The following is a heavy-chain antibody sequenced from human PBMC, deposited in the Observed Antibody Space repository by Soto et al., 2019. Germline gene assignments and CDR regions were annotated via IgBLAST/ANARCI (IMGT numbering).Heavy chain of an antibody. Sequence: EVQLLESGGGLVQPGGSLRLSCAASGFTFSSYAMSWVRQAPGTGLEWVSAISGSGDSTYYAGSVKGRFTISRDNSKNTLFLQRNSLRDEDSAVYYCAKGLRKNLHYGDYILDYWGQGTVVTVSS. V-gene: IGHV3-23*01. CDR2: ISGSGDST. D-gene: IGHD4-17*01. CDR1: GFTFSSYA. CDR3: AKGLRKNLHYGDYILDY. J-gene: IGHJ4*02.